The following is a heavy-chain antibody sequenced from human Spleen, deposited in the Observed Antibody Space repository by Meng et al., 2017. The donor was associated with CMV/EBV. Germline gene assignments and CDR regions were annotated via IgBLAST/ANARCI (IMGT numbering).Heavy chain of an antibody. CDR2: INHSGST. V-gene: IGHV4-34*01. J-gene: IGHJ4*02. D-gene: IGHD6-6*01. CDR1: GGSFSGYY. CDR3: ARAGDSSSSHFDY. Sequence: VQLRPGGAGLLKTSETLSLTCAVYGGSFSGYYWSWIRQPPGKGLEWIGEINHSGSTNYNPSLKSRVTISVDTSKNQFSLKLSSVTAADTAVYYCARAGDSSSSHFDYWGQGTLVTVSS.